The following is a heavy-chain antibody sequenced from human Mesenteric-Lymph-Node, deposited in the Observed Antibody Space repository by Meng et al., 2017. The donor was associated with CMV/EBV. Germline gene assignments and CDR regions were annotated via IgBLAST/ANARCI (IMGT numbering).Heavy chain of an antibody. CDR1: TFTSYD. Sequence: TFTSYDINWVRQATGQGLEWMGWMNPNSGNTGYAQKFQGRVTMTRNTSISTAYMELSSLRSEDTAVYYCARGGQLGDDYYYYYGMDVWGQGTTVTVSS. V-gene: IGHV1-8*01. D-gene: IGHD2-2*01. CDR2: MNPNSGNT. CDR3: ARGGQLGDDYYYYYGMDV. J-gene: IGHJ6*02.